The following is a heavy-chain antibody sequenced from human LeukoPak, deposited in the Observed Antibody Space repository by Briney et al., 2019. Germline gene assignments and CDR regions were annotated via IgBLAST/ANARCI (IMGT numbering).Heavy chain of an antibody. Sequence: GASVKVSCKASGYSFGNFGISWMRQAPGQGLEWVGWIGAYNGNTTYAQKLQGRVTMTTDTSTSTVYMELRSLRSDDMAVYYCAKGRSIAARPNEAFDIWGQGTRVTVSS. V-gene: IGHV1-18*03. D-gene: IGHD6-6*01. CDR2: IGAYNGNT. CDR3: AKGRSIAARPNEAFDI. CDR1: GYSFGNFG. J-gene: IGHJ3*02.